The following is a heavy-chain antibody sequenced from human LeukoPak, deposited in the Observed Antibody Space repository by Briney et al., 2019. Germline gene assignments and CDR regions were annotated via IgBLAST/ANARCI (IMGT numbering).Heavy chain of an antibody. Sequence: PGGSLRLSCTGSGFTFGTYSMNWVRQAPGKGLEWLSYISRSSTIIYYADSVKGRFTISRDNSKNTLYLQMNSLRAEDTAVYYCARLYSSSWYGMDVWGQGTTVTVSS. D-gene: IGHD6-13*01. V-gene: IGHV3-48*01. CDR1: GFTFGTYS. J-gene: IGHJ6*02. CDR2: ISRSSTII. CDR3: ARLYSSSWYGMDV.